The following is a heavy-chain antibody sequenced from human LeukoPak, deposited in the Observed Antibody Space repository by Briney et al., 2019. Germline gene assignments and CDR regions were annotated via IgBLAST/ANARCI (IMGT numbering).Heavy chain of an antibody. J-gene: IGHJ6*02. CDR2: IYTSGST. CDR1: GGSISSYY. Sequence: KTSETLSLTCTVSGGSISSYYWSWIRQPAGKGLEWIGRIYTSGSTNYNPSLKSRVTMSVDTSKNQFSLKLSSVTAADTAVYYCASLQAANYYDSSGYRPRYYYYYGMDVWGQGTTVTVSS. V-gene: IGHV4-4*07. D-gene: IGHD3-22*01. CDR3: ASLQAANYYDSSGYRPRYYYYYGMDV.